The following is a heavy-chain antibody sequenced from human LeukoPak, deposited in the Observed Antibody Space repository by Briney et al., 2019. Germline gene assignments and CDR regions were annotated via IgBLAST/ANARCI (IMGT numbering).Heavy chain of an antibody. D-gene: IGHD3-3*01. CDR2: ISCYNGDT. V-gene: IGHV1-18*01. Sequence: ASVKVSCKASGYTFNKYGISWVRQAPGQGLEWMGWISCYNGDTRYAQKFQGRVTLTTDTPTSTVHMELRSLRSDDTAVYYRARDPSNTSGYYVYHDYWGQGALVTVSS. J-gene: IGHJ4*02. CDR1: GYTFNKYG. CDR3: ARDPSNTSGYYVYHDY.